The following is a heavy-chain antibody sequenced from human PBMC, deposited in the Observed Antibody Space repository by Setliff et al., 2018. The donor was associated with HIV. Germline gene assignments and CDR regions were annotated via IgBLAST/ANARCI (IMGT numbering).Heavy chain of an antibody. CDR3: ARGVVIAAHNWFDP. D-gene: IGHD2-15*01. CDR2: ISSSSDTI. J-gene: IGHJ5*02. Sequence: PGGSLRLSCAASGFTFSGYSMNWVRQAPGKGLEWVSYISSSSDTIYYADSVKGRFTISRDNAKNSLYLQMNSPRAEDKAVYYCARGVVIAAHNWFDPWGQGTLVTVS. CDR1: GFTFSGYS. V-gene: IGHV3-48*01.